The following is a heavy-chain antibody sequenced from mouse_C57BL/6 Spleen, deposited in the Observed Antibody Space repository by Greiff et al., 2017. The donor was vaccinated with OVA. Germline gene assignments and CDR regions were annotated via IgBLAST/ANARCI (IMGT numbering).Heavy chain of an antibody. V-gene: IGHV6-6*01. CDR1: GFTFSDAW. CDR2: IRNKANNHAT. J-gene: IGHJ4*01. CDR3: TRGEGGYYAMDY. Sequence: EVQGVESGGGLVQPGGSMKLSCAASGFTFSDAWMDWVRQSPEKGLEWVAEIRNKANNHATYYAESVKGRFTISRDDSKGSVYLQMNSLRAEDTGIYYCTRGEGGYYAMDYWGQGTSVTVSS.